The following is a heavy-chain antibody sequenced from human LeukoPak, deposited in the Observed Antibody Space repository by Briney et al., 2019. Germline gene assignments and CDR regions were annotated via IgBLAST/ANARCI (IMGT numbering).Heavy chain of an antibody. CDR2: IYPRDSDT. CDR3: AGLATATVLPKDDY. D-gene: IGHD4/OR15-4a*01. V-gene: IGHV5-51*01. Sequence: GESLKISCKGSGYSFTSHWIGWVRQMPGRGVEWMGIIYPRDSDTKYSPSFRGQVTISADKSISTSYLQWSSLKASDTAMYYCAGLATATVLPKDDYWGQGTLVTVSS. J-gene: IGHJ4*02. CDR1: GYSFTSHW.